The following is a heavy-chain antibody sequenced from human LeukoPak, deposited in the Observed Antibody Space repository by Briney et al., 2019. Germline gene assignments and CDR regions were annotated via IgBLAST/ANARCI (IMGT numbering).Heavy chain of an antibody. Sequence: SETLSLTCTVSGGSLSTYYWSWIRQPPGKGLEWIGDMYYSGNTNYNPSLKSRVTISVDTSKNQFSLKLSSVTAADTAVYYCARGVYIAAAQYGYWGQGTLVTVSS. D-gene: IGHD6-13*01. V-gene: IGHV4-59*01. J-gene: IGHJ4*02. CDR3: ARGVYIAAAQYGY. CDR2: MYYSGNT. CDR1: GGSLSTYY.